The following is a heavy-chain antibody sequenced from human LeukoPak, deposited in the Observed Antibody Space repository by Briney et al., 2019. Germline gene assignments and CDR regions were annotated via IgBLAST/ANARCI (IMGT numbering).Heavy chain of an antibody. CDR1: GYTFTSYG. D-gene: IGHD5-24*01. V-gene: IGHV1-18*01. CDR3: AREPHYNYDKVLQH. CDR2: ISAYNGNT. J-gene: IGHJ1*01. Sequence: EASVKVSCKASGYTFTSYGISWVRQAPGQGLEWMGWISAYNGNTNYAQKLQGRVTMTTDTSTSTAYMELRSLRSDDTAVYYCAREPHYNYDKVLQHWGQGTLVTVSS.